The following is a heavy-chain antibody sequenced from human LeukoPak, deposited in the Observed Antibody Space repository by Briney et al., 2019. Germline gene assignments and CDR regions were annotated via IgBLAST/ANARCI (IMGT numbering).Heavy chain of an antibody. J-gene: IGHJ4*02. CDR3: ARESSGGFDN. V-gene: IGHV3-33*05. D-gene: IGHD3-3*01. Sequence: GGSLRLSCAASGFTFSRNGIHWVRQAPSKGLEWVTIILYDGSNQYYADSVKGRFTISRDNSKNTVYLQMNSLTAEDTAVYYCARESSGGFDNWAQGTLVTVSS. CDR2: ILYDGSNQ. CDR1: GFTFSRNG.